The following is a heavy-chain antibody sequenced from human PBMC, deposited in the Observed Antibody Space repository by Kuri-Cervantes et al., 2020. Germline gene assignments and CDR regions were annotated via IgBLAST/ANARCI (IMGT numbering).Heavy chain of an antibody. D-gene: IGHD2/OR15-2a*01. J-gene: IGHJ3*02. CDR2: ISWNSGSI. V-gene: IGHV3-9*01. CDR1: GFTFDDYA. CDR3: AKDLSTTYQYGTLRFDAFDI. Sequence: SLKISCAASGFTFDDYAMHWVRQAPGKGLEWVSGISWNSGSIGYADSVRGRFTVSRDNAKNSLYLQMNSLRAEDTALYYCAKDLSTTYQYGTLRFDAFDIWGQGTMVTVSS.